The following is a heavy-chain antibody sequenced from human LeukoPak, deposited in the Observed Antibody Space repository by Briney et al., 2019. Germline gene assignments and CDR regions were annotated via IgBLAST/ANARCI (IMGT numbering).Heavy chain of an antibody. CDR3: ARDVNRRALDI. J-gene: IGHJ3*02. D-gene: IGHD1-14*01. V-gene: IGHV3-66*01. CDR1: GFTVSTNY. CDR2: IYSGGST. Sequence: PGGSLRLSCAASGFTVSTNYMSWVRQAPGKGLEWVSLIYSGGSTYYVDSVKGRFAISRDNSKNTLYLQMNSLRAEDTAVYYCARDVNRRALDIRGQGTTVTVSP.